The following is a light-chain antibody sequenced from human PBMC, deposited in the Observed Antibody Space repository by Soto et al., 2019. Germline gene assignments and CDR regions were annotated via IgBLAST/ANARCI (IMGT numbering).Light chain of an antibody. CDR1: SCEISYA. J-gene: IGLJ2*01. Sequence: QSVLTQAPSASASLGPSVKLTCTLSSCEISYAIAWHQQQPEKRPRYLLKLHRDGSHSKGDGFPDRFSGSSSGAERYLTISSLQSEDEADYYCQTWGTGIRGLGGGTKVTVL. CDR3: QTWGTGIRG. V-gene: IGLV4-69*01. CDR2: LHRDGSH.